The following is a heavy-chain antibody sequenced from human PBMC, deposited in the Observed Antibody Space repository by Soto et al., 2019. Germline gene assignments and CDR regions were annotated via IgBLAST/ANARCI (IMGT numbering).Heavy chain of an antibody. J-gene: IGHJ6*02. V-gene: IGHV3-33*01. D-gene: IGHD6-19*01. CDR1: GFTFSSYG. Sequence: GGSLRLSCAASGFTFSSYGMHWVRQAPGKGLEWVAVIWYDGSNKYYADSVKGRFTISRDNSKNTLYLQMNSLRAEDTAVYYCAIGNRNSSGGYPNYPYGMDVWGQGTTVTVSS. CDR2: IWYDGSNK. CDR3: AIGNRNSSGGYPNYPYGMDV.